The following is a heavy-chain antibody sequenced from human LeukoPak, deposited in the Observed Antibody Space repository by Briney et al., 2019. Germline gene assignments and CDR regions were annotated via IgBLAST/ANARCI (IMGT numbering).Heavy chain of an antibody. Sequence: ASVKVSCKASGGTFSSYAISWVRQAPGQGLEWMGGIIPIFGTANYAQKFQGRVTITTNESTSTAYMELSSLRSEDTAVYYCASAYYYDSRWDAFDIWGQGTMVTVSS. CDR1: GGTFSSYA. J-gene: IGHJ3*02. D-gene: IGHD3-10*01. CDR3: ASAYYYDSRWDAFDI. V-gene: IGHV1-69*05. CDR2: IIPIFGTA.